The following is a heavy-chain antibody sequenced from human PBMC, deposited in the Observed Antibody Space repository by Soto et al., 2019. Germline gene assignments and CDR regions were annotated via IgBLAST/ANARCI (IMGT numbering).Heavy chain of an antibody. CDR2: INPSGGST. V-gene: IGHV1-46*01. D-gene: IGHD3-22*01. CDR3: ARSHFPSNYYYDSSGSQGDYYYGMDV. Sequence: GASVKVSCKASGYTFTSYYMHWVRQAPGQGLEWMGIINPSGGSTSYAQKFQGRVTMTRDTSTSTVYMELSSLRSEDTAVYYCARSHFPSNYYYDSSGSQGDYYYGMDVWG. CDR1: GYTFTSYY. J-gene: IGHJ6*02.